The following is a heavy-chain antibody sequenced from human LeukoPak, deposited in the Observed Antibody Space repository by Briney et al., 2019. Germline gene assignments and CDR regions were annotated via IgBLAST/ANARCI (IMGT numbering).Heavy chain of an antibody. CDR1: GYTFTSYY. CDR3: ARGRLMDEWFHYPYYFDY. D-gene: IGHD3-3*01. J-gene: IGHJ4*02. CDR2: INPNSGGT. Sequence: PLASVKVSCKASGYTFTSYYMHWVRQAPGQGLEWMGWINPNSGGTNYAQKFQGRVTMTRDTSISTAYMELSRLRSDDTAVYYCARGRLMDEWFHYPYYFDYWGQGTLVTVSS. V-gene: IGHV1-2*02.